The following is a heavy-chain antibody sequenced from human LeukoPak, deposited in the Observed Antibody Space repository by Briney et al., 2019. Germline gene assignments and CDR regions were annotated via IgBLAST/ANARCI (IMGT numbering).Heavy chain of an antibody. D-gene: IGHD2-15*01. V-gene: IGHV1-69*13. CDR2: IIPIFGTA. Sequence: SVKVSCKASGGTFSSYAISWVRQAPGQGLEWMGGIIPIFGTANYAQKFQGRVTITANESTSTAYMELSSLRSEDTAVYYCARVLMNTPYFDYWGQGTLVTVSS. CDR3: ARVLMNTPYFDY. J-gene: IGHJ4*02. CDR1: GGTFSSYA.